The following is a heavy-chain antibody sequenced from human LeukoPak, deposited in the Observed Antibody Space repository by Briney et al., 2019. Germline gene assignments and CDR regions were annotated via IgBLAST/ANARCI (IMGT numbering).Heavy chain of an antibody. Sequence: GASVKVSCKASGYTFTGYYMHWVRQAPGQGLEWMGRINPNSGGTNYAQKFQGRVTMTRDTSISTAYMELSRLRSDDTAVYYCARLYGSGSYCNLHYFDYWGQGTLVTVSS. V-gene: IGHV1-2*06. CDR2: INPNSGGT. CDR1: GYTFTGYY. CDR3: ARLYGSGSYCNLHYFDY. D-gene: IGHD3-10*01. J-gene: IGHJ4*02.